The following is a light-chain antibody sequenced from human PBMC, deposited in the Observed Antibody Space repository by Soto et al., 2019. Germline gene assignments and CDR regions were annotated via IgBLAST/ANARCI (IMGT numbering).Light chain of an antibody. V-gene: IGKV3-11*01. J-gene: IGKJ3*01. CDR3: HQRSNWPPFT. Sequence: EVVLTQPPATLSLSPGERATLSCRASQSVSTYLAWYQQKPGQPPKLLIYGASNRATGTPARFSGSGSGTDFTLTISSLEPEDFAVYYCHQRSNWPPFTFGPGTKVEIK. CDR2: GAS. CDR1: QSVSTY.